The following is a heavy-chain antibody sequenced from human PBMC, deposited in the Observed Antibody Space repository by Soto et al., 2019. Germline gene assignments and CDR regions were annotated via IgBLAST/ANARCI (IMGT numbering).Heavy chain of an antibody. J-gene: IGHJ6*02. CDR2: ISYDGSNK. CDR1: GFTFSSYA. Sequence: QVQLVESGGGVVQPGRSLRLSCAASGFTFSSYAMHWVRQAPGKGLEWVAVISYDGSNKYYADSVKGRFTISRDNSKNTLYLQMNSLRAEDTAVYYWARGGSGWYKDGMDVWGQGTTVTVSS. D-gene: IGHD6-19*01. V-gene: IGHV3-30-3*01. CDR3: ARGGSGWYKDGMDV.